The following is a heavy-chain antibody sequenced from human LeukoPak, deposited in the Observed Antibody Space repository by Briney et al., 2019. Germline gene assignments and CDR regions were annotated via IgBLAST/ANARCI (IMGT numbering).Heavy chain of an antibody. Sequence: GGSLRLSCAASGFTFSSYSMRWVRQAPGKGLEWVSTISGSGGSTNYADSVKGRFTISRDNSKNTLYLQMNSLRAEDTAVYYCAKDYYDSSSYYENDAIDIWGQGTMVTVSS. J-gene: IGHJ3*02. CDR3: AKDYYDSSSYYENDAIDI. D-gene: IGHD3-22*01. CDR1: GFTFSSYS. V-gene: IGHV3-23*01. CDR2: ISGSGGST.